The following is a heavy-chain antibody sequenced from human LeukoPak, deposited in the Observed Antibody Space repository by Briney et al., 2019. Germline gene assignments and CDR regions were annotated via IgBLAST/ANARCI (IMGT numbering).Heavy chain of an antibody. CDR1: GFTFSDHS. Sequence: LGGSLRLSCAASGFTFSDHSMDWVRQAPGKGLEWVGRIRNKSNSYTTQYAASATGRFTISRDDSKNSLYLQMNSLKTEDTAVYYCARVRLGSGSQKAFDMWGEGTMVTVSS. V-gene: IGHV3-72*01. CDR3: ARVRLGSGSQKAFDM. CDR2: IRNKSNSYTT. J-gene: IGHJ3*02. D-gene: IGHD3-10*01.